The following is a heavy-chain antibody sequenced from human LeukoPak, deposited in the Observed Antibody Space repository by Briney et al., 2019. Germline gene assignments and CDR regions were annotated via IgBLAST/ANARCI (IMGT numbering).Heavy chain of an antibody. CDR1: GGSISSSSYY. V-gene: IGHV4-39*01. J-gene: IGHJ4*02. Sequence: SETLSLTCTVSGGSISSSSYYWGWIRQPPGKGLEWIGSIYYSGSTYYNPSLKSRVTISVDTSKNQFSLKLSSVTAADTAVYYCARHSSMTYDYWGQGTLVTVSS. CDR3: ARHSSMTYDY. CDR2: IYYSGST.